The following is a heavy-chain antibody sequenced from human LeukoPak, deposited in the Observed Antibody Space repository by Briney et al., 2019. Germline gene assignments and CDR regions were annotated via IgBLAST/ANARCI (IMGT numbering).Heavy chain of an antibody. D-gene: IGHD3-3*01. CDR1: GYTLTELS. J-gene: IGHJ4*02. CDR2: FDPGDGET. CDR3: ATGTKGLRFLEWLHTFDY. V-gene: IGHV1-24*01. Sequence: ASVKVSCKVSGYTLTELSMHWVRQAPGKGLEWMGGFDPGDGETIYAQKFQGRVTMTEDTSTDTAYMELSSLRSEDTAVYYCATGTKGLRFLEWLHTFDYWGQGTLVTVSS.